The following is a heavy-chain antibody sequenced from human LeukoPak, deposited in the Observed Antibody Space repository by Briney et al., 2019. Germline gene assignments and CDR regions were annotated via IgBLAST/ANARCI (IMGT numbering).Heavy chain of an antibody. CDR1: GGSISSSRYY. CDR3: ASEATVTTMGLRY. Sequence: SETLSLTCTVSGGSISSSRYYWVWIRQPPGKGLEWIGSIYYSGSTYYNPSLQSRVTISVDTSKNQFSLKLSSVTAADTAVYYCASEATVTTMGLRYWGQGTLVTVSS. J-gene: IGHJ4*02. V-gene: IGHV4-39*07. D-gene: IGHD4-17*01. CDR2: IYYSGST.